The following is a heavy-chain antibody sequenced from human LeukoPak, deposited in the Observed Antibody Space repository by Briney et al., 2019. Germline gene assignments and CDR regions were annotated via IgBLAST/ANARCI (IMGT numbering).Heavy chain of an antibody. Sequence: SETLSLTCTVSGGSISSYYWSWIRQPPGKGLEWIGFIYYSGSANYNPSLRSRVTISVDTSKNQFSLKLTSVTAADTAVYYCATYRPVWGIDYWGQGTLVTVSS. CDR1: GGSISSYY. V-gene: IGHV4-59*08. J-gene: IGHJ4*02. CDR3: ATYRPVWGIDY. CDR2: IYYSGSA. D-gene: IGHD3-16*01.